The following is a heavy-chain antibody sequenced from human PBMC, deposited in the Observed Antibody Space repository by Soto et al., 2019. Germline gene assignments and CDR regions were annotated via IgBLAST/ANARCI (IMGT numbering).Heavy chain of an antibody. CDR3: ATRLPGGWAGVFDY. V-gene: IGHV4-59*01. Sequence: SETLSLTCTVSRGSISTYYWSLIRQPPGKGPEWIGYVYHSGTTNYNPSLESRVTISLDTSKNQFSLKLNSVTAADTAVYYCATRLPGGWAGVFDYRSRGTLGTVSS. CDR1: RGSISTYY. CDR2: VYHSGTT. D-gene: IGHD1-26*01. J-gene: IGHJ4*02.